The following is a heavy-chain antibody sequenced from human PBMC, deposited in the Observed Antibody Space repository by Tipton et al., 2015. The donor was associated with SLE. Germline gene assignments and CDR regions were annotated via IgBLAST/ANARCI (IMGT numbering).Heavy chain of an antibody. CDR1: GYSFTTYG. J-gene: IGHJ4*02. V-gene: IGHV1-18*01. CDR2: SRVNNGNT. D-gene: IGHD3-3*01. Sequence: QVQLVQSGGEVKKHGASVKVSCKASGYSFTTYGITWVRQAPGQGLEWMGWSRVNNGNTNYAQSLQDRITMNTDTSTNTAYMELRRLTSDDTAVYYCARGYDFWSGLIDYWGQGTLVTVSS. CDR3: ARGYDFWSGLIDY.